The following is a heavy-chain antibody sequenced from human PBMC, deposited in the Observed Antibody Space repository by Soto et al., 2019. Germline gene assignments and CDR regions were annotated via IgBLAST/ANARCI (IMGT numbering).Heavy chain of an antibody. CDR2: IIPIFGTA. Sequence: QVQLVQSGAEVMQPGSSVRVSCKTSGGTFSTSAISWVRQAPGQGLEWMGGIIPIFGTADYAQKFQGRVTINADXSXSXAXXELSSLRSEDTAVYFCAGDKDRVRLGGNYYYATDVWGQGTTVTVSS. V-gene: IGHV1-69*12. D-gene: IGHD5-12*01. CDR1: GGTFSTSA. CDR3: AGDKDRVRLGGNYYYATDV. J-gene: IGHJ6*02.